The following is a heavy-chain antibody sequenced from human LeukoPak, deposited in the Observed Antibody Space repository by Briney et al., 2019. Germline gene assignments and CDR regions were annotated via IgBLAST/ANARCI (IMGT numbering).Heavy chain of an antibody. CDR1: GYTFTSYG. Sequence: ASVKVSCKASGYTFTSYGISWVRQAPGQGLEWMGWISAYNGNTNYAQKLQGRVTMTTDTSTSTAYMELRSLRSDDTAVYYCARDSPLAVAARYFDYWGQGTLVTVSS. J-gene: IGHJ4*02. V-gene: IGHV1-18*01. CDR2: ISAYNGNT. CDR3: ARDSPLAVAARYFDY. D-gene: IGHD6-19*01.